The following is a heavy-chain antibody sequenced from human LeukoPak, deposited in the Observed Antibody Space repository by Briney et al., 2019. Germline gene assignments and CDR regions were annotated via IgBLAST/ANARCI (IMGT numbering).Heavy chain of an antibody. J-gene: IGHJ1*01. D-gene: IGHD3-16*01. V-gene: IGHV3-23*01. CDR2: ISGSGDST. CDR3: AKDDAWGRYKD. Sequence: PGGSLRLSCAASGFTFNSYAMTWVRQAPGKGLEWVSGISGSGDSTYYADSVEGRFTISRDNSKNTLYLQMNSLRAEDTAIYYCAKDDAWGRYKDWGQGTLVTVSS. CDR1: GFTFNSYA.